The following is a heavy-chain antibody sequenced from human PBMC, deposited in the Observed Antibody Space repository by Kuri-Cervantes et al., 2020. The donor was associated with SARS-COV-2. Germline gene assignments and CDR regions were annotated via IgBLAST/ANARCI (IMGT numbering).Heavy chain of an antibody. D-gene: IGHD1-1*01. V-gene: IGHV3-11*04. Sequence: GESLKISFAASRFTFSDYYMNWIRQAPGKGLEWVSYISSSGSTIYYADSVKGRFTISRDNAKNSLYLQMNSLRAEDTAVYYCASGWKYFDYWGQGTLFTVSS. CDR2: ISSSGSTI. CDR1: RFTFSDYY. J-gene: IGHJ4*02. CDR3: ASGWKYFDY.